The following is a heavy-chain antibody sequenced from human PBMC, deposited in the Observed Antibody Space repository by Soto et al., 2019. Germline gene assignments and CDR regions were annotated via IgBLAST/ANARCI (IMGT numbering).Heavy chain of an antibody. Sequence: SETLSLTCAVSGYSISSGYYWGWLRQPPGKGLEWIGSIYDGGSTYSNPSLNSRVPVSIGMTNNHVSLVLNSVTAADPSVSYGARVGPWVPYYCNSSPYTFENWLDSWGQRTLVTVSS. CDR1: GYSISSGYY. CDR3: ARVGPWVPYYCNSSPYTFENWLDS. D-gene: IGHD3-22*01. J-gene: IGHJ5*01. V-gene: IGHV4-38-2*01. CDR2: IYDGGST.